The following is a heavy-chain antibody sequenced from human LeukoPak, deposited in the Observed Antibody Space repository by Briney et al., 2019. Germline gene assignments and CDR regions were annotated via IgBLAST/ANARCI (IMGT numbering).Heavy chain of an antibody. CDR3: ARGLAVAGGMNWFDP. CDR1: GYSFTSYW. D-gene: IGHD6-19*01. J-gene: IGHJ5*02. CDR2: IYPGDSDT. Sequence: GESLKISCKGSGYSFTSYWIGWVRQMPGKGLGWMGIIYPGDSDTRYSPSFQGQVTISADKFISTAYLQWSSLKASDTVMYYCARGLAVAGGMNWFDPWGQGTLVTVSS. V-gene: IGHV5-51*01.